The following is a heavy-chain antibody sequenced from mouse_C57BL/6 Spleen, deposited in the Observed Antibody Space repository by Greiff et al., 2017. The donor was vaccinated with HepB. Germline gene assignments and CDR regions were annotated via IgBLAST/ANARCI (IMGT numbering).Heavy chain of an antibody. CDR1: GYTFTDYE. J-gene: IGHJ4*01. CDR2: IDPETGGT. Sequence: QVQLQQSGAELVRPGASVTLSCKASGYTFTDYEMHWVKQTTVHGLEWIGAIDPETGGTAYNQKFKGKAILTADKSSSTAYMELRSLTSEDSAVYYCSTYYYGSSLYAMDYWGQGTSVTVSS. D-gene: IGHD1-1*01. V-gene: IGHV1-15*01. CDR3: STYYYGSSLYAMDY.